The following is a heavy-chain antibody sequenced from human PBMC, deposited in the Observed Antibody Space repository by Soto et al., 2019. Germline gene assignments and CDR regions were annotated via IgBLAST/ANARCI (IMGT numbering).Heavy chain of an antibody. J-gene: IGHJ5*02. CDR1: GGTFSSYA. D-gene: IGHD3-22*01. V-gene: IGHV1-69*13. CDR2: IIPIFGTA. Sequence: SVKVSCKASGGTFSSYAISWVRQAPGQGLEWVGGIIPIFGTANYAQKFQGRVTITADESTSTAYMELSSLRSEDTAVYYCARDYDSSGYYYDWFDPWGQGTLVTVSS. CDR3: ARDYDSSGYYYDWFDP.